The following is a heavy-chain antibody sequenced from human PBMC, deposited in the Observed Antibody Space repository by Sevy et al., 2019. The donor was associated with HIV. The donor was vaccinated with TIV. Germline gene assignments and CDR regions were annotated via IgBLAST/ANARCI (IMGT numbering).Heavy chain of an antibody. CDR2: IGGSGTST. D-gene: IGHD3-10*01. CDR1: GFTFSCCA. Sequence: GGSLRLSCEASGFTFSCCAMTWVRQTPGKGLEWVSTIGGSGTSTFYADSVRGRFIISRDNSKNTLFLQMNSLRAEDTAVYFSAKRGNHVSRHWYFALWGRGTLVTDSS. J-gene: IGHJ2*01. V-gene: IGHV3-23*01. CDR3: AKRGNHVSRHWYFAL.